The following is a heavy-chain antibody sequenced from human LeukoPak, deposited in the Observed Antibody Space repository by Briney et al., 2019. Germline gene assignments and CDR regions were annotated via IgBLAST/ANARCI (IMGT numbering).Heavy chain of an antibody. CDR2: FDPEDGET. D-gene: IGHD3-3*01. V-gene: IGHV1-24*01. CDR3: ASITIFGVVHSAFDI. Sequence: ASVKVSCKVSGYTLTELSMHWVRQAPGKGLEWMGGFDPEDGETIYAQKFQGRVTMTEDTSTDTAYMELSSLRSEDTAVYYRASITIFGVVHSAFDIWGQGTMVTVSS. CDR1: GYTLTELS. J-gene: IGHJ3*02.